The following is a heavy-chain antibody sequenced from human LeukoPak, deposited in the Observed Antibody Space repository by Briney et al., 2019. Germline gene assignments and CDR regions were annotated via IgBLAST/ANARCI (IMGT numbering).Heavy chain of an antibody. CDR1: GFTFSSYG. Sequence: GGSLRLSCAASGFTFSSYGMHWVRQAPGKGLEWVAVISYDGSNKYYADSVKGRFTISRDNSKNTLYLQMNSLRAEDTAVYYCAKHNSVLDYWGQGTLVTVSS. D-gene: IGHD5-24*01. CDR2: ISYDGSNK. J-gene: IGHJ4*02. V-gene: IGHV3-30*18. CDR3: AKHNSVLDY.